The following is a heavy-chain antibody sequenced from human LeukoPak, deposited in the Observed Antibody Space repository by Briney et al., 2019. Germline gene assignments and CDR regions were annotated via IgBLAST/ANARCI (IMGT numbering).Heavy chain of an antibody. V-gene: IGHV3-23*01. D-gene: IGHD3-10*01. J-gene: IGHJ3*01. CDR3: TRGRRGVFNDAFDV. CDR1: GFTFRTYN. Sequence: GGSLRLSCAASGFTFRTYNMNWVRQAPGKGLEWVAAISGRGDNTYYVDSVKGRFTISRDNSRNTLYLHLNSLRAEDTAIHYCTRGRRGVFNDAFDVWGQGTVVTVSS. CDR2: ISGRGDNT.